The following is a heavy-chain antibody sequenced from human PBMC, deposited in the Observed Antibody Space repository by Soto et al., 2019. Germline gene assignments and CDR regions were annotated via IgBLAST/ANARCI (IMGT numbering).Heavy chain of an antibody. CDR3: ARDHCSGGSCYYNY. V-gene: IGHV1-69*13. CDR1: GGTFSSYA. CDR2: IIPIFGTA. Sequence: ASVKVSCKASGGTFSSYAISWVRQAPGQGLEWMGGIIPIFGTANYAQKFQGRVTITADESTSTAYMELSSLRSEDTAVYYCARDHCSGGSCYYNYWGQGTLVTVSS. D-gene: IGHD2-15*01. J-gene: IGHJ4*02.